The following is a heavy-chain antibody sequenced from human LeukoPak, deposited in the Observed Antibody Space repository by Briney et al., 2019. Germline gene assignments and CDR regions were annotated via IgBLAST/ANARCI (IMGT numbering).Heavy chain of an antibody. J-gene: IGHJ5*02. CDR2: IYYSGST. CDR1: GGSISSSSYY. CDR3: ARLIEDYGSGKNWFDP. D-gene: IGHD3-10*01. V-gene: IGHV4-39*01. Sequence: PSETLSLTCTVSGGSISSSSYYWGWIRQPPGKGLEWIGSIYYSGSTYYNPSLKSRVTISVDTSKNQFSLKLSSVTAADTAVYYCARLIEDYGSGKNWFDPWGQGTLVTVSS.